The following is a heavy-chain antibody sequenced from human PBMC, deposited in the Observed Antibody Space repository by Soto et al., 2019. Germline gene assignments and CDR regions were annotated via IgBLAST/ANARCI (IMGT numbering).Heavy chain of an antibody. D-gene: IGHD4-17*01. CDR2: IYYSGST. V-gene: IGHV4-39*01. CDR1: DGPISSSSYY. J-gene: IGHJ4*02. CDR3: ATTVTTILYFDY. Sequence: QLQLQESGPGLVKPSETLSLTCTVSDGPISSSSYYWGWVRQPPGKGLEWIGSIYYSGSTYYNPSLKSRVTVSGDTSKNQFSLKLSTVTASDTAVYYCATTVTTILYFDYWGQGILVTVSS.